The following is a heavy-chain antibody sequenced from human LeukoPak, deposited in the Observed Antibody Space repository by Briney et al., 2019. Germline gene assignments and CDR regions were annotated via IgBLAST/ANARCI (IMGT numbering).Heavy chain of an antibody. V-gene: IGHV3-30*02. CDR1: GFTFSSYG. D-gene: IGHD3-10*01. J-gene: IGHJ4*02. CDR2: IRYDGSNK. CDR3: AIGNSYGSGPLGDY. Sequence: PGGSLRLSCAASGFTFSSYGMHWVRQAPGKGLEWVAFIRYDGSNKYYADSVKGRFTISRDNSKNTLYLQMNSLRAEDTAVYYCAIGNSYGSGPLGDYWGQGTLVTVSS.